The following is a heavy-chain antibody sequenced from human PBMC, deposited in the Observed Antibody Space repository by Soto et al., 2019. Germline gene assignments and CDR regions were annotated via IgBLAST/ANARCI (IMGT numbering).Heavy chain of an antibody. V-gene: IGHV3-23*01. CDR2: ISGSGGST. J-gene: IGHJ6*02. D-gene: IGHD4-17*01. Sequence: EVQLLEPGGGLVQPGGSLRLSCAASGITFRSYAMSWVRQAPGKGLEWVSGISGSGGSTYYADSVKGRFTMSRDNSKNTLYLQMNSLRAEDTAVYYCASPTRDYYYYGLDVWGQGTTVTVSS. CDR3: ASPTRDYYYYGLDV. CDR1: GITFRSYA.